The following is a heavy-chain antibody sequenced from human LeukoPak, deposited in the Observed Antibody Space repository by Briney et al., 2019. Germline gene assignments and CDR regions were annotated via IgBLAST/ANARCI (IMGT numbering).Heavy chain of an antibody. CDR3: AKGGYSYGYFDY. CDR1: GFTFSSYG. J-gene: IGHJ4*02. D-gene: IGHD5-18*01. Sequence: GGSLRLSCAASGFTFSSYGMSWGRQAPGKGLEWVSVINSNSGNTFYADSVKGRFTISRDNLKNTLYLQMNSLRAEDTAVYYCAKGGYSYGYFDYWGQGILVTVSS. V-gene: IGHV3-23*01. CDR2: INSNSGNT.